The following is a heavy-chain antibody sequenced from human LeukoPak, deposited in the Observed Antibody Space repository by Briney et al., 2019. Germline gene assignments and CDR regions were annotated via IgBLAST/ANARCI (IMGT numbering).Heavy chain of an antibody. V-gene: IGHV3-30*04. CDR1: GFTLSYYA. CDR2: ILYDGSNE. Sequence: GGSLRLSCAASGFTLSYYAMHWVRQAPGKGLEWVAVILYDGSNEYYVDSVKGRFTISRDNSKNTLYLQMNSLRGEDTAVYYCAREDCSSTSCQGGMDVWGQGTTVTVS. CDR3: AREDCSSTSCQGGMDV. D-gene: IGHD2-2*01. J-gene: IGHJ6*02.